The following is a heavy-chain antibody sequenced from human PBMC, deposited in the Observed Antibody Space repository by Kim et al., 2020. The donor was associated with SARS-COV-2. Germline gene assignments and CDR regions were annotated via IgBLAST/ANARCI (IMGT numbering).Heavy chain of an antibody. Sequence: SQTLSLTCAISGDSVSSNSAAWNWIRQSPSRGLEWLGRTYYRSKWYNDYAVSVKSRITINPDTSKNQFSLQLNSVTPEDTAVYYCARDPSYGYSSIFWGGSFDYWGQGTLVTVSS. CDR1: GDSVSSNSAA. J-gene: IGHJ4*02. V-gene: IGHV6-1*01. CDR3: ARDPSYGYSSIFWGGSFDY. D-gene: IGHD6-13*01. CDR2: TYYRSKWYN.